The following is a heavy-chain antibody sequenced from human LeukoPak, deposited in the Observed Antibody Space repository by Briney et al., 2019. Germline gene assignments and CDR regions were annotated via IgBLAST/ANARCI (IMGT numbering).Heavy chain of an antibody. CDR2: IYSDNT. CDR1: GFTVSSNS. J-gene: IGHJ4*02. D-gene: IGHD4/OR15-4a*01. V-gene: IGHV3-53*01. Sequence: GGSLRLSCTVSGFTVSSNSMSWVRQAPGKGLEWVSFIYSDNTHYSDSVKGRFTISRDNSKNTLYLQMNSLRAVDTAVYYCARRAGAYSHPYDYWGQGTLVTVSS. CDR3: ARRAGAYSHPYDY.